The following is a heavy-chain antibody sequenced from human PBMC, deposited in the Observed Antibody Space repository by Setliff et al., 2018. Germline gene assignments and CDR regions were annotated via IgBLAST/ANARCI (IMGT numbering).Heavy chain of an antibody. CDR1: GFTFSNYE. D-gene: IGHD3-22*01. V-gene: IGHV3-48*03. J-gene: IGHJ1*01. CDR3: ARVGRVGYYESFQY. Sequence: GGSLRLSCVASGFTFSNYEMNWVRQAPGKGLEWVSYISNSGGVKYYTDSVKGRFTISRDNAQNSLYLQMNSLRAEDTAVYYCARVGRVGYYESFQYWGQGTLVTVSS. CDR2: ISNSGGVK.